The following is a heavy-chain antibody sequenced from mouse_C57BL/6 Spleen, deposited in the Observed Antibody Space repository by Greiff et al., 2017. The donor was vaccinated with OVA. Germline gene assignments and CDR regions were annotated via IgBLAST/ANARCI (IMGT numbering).Heavy chain of an antibody. CDR1: GYTFTDYN. Sequence: VHVKQSGPELVKPGASVKMSCKASGYTFTDYNMHWVKQSHGKSLEWIGYINPNNGGTSYNQKFKGKATLTVNKSSSTAYMELRSLTSEDSAVYYCARGDYDYDSWGFAYWGQGTLVTVSA. D-gene: IGHD2-4*01. CDR3: ARGDYDYDSWGFAY. V-gene: IGHV1-22*01. CDR2: INPNNGGT. J-gene: IGHJ3*01.